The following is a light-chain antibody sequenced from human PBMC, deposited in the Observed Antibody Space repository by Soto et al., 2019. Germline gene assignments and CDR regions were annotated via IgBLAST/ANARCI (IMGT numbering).Light chain of an antibody. CDR1: SSDIGGYNY. CDR2: DVS. V-gene: IGLV2-14*01. CDR3: TSYTTSSTLDV. Sequence: QSALTQPASVSGSPGQSITISCTGSSSDIGGYNYVSWYQQHPGKAPKLMIYDVSNRPSGVSNRFSGSKSGNTASLTISGLQAEDEGDYYCTSYTTSSTLDVFGGGTKLTVL. J-gene: IGLJ2*01.